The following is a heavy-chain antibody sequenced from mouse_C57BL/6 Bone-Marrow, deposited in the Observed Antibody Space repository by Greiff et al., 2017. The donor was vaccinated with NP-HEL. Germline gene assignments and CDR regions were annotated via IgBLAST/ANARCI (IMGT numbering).Heavy chain of an antibody. D-gene: IGHD3-2*02. Sequence: VQLQESGAELVKPGASVKISCKAFGYAFSSYWMNWVKQRPGKGLEWIGQIYPGDGDTNYNGKFKGKATLTADKSSSTAYMQLSSLTSEDSAVYFCARNAQVGAMDYWGQGTSVTVSS. V-gene: IGHV1-80*01. CDR3: ARNAQVGAMDY. J-gene: IGHJ4*01. CDR1: GYAFSSYW. CDR2: IYPGDGDT.